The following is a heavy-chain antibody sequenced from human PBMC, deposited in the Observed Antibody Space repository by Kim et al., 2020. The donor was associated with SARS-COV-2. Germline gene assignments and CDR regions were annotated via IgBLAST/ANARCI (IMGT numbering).Heavy chain of an antibody. CDR1: GFTFTGYA. V-gene: IGHV3-23*01. CDR3: MKGGWGWIWDQ. Sequence: GGSLRLSCTTSGFTFTGYAMSWVRQAPGKGLEWVSSIDGSDGTTYYVDSVKGRVTISRDNSKNTLYLQMNSLRADDTAVYYCMKGGWGWIWDQWVQGT. CDR2: IDGSDGTT. J-gene: IGHJ4*02. D-gene: IGHD2-2*03.